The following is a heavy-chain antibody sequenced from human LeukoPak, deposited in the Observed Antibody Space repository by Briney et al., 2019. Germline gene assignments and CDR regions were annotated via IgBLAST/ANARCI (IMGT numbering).Heavy chain of an antibody. V-gene: IGHV4-59*01. Sequence: SETLSLTCAVYGESFSDYYWSWIRQPPGKGLEWIGYIYYSGSTNYNPSLKSRVTISVDTSKNQFSLKLSSVTAADTAVYYCASGITMVRGARYYYFDYWGQGTLVTVSS. CDR1: GESFSDYY. CDR3: ASGITMVRGARYYYFDY. J-gene: IGHJ4*02. D-gene: IGHD3-10*01. CDR2: IYYSGST.